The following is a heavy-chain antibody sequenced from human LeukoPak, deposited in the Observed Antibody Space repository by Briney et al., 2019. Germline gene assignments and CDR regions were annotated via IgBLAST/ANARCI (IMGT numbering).Heavy chain of an antibody. V-gene: IGHV3-23*01. Sequence: GGSLRPSCAASGFTFSSYAMSWVRQAPGKGLEWVSAISGSGGSTYYADSVKGRFTISRDNSKNTLYLQMNSLRAEDTAVYYCAKSGYQLLWDNWFDPWGQGTLVTVSS. CDR1: GFTFSSYA. D-gene: IGHD2-2*01. CDR2: ISGSGGST. J-gene: IGHJ5*02. CDR3: AKSGYQLLWDNWFDP.